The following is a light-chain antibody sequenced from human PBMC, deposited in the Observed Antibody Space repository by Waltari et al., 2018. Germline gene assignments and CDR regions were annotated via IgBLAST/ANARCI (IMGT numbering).Light chain of an antibody. V-gene: IGKV4-1*01. CDR1: QSVLYSSNNKNY. CDR2: WAS. CDR3: QQYYETPLT. J-gene: IGKJ4*01. Sequence: DIVMTQSPDSLAVSLGERATINCKSSQSVLYSSNNKNYLAWYQQKPGQPPKLLIYWASTRDSGVPGRFSGSGSGTDFTLTISSLQAEDVAVYYCQQYYETPLTFGGGTKVEIK.